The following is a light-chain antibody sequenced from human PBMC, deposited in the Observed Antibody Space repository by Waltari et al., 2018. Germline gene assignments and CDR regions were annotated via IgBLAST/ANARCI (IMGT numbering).Light chain of an antibody. CDR1: RRAVGGYDW. Sequence: QSALTQPASVSGSPGQSITLSCTGTRRAVGGYDWVSWYQQHPDKAPKVVILDVSYRPSGVSNRFSGSKSGNTASLTISGLQAEDEADYYCTSYTSSHSLVFGTGTKVTVL. V-gene: IGLV2-14*03. CDR3: TSYTSSHSLV. CDR2: DVS. J-gene: IGLJ1*01.